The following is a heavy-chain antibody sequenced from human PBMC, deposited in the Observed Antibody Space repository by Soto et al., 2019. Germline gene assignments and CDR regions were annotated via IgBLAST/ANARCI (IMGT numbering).Heavy chain of an antibody. CDR3: AKGSGVITIFGVAPDYYYYGMDV. CDR2: TYYRSKWYN. D-gene: IGHD3-3*01. Sequence: SQTLSLTCVISGDSVSSNSAAWNWIRQSPSRGLEWLGRTYYRSKWYNDYAVSVKSRITINPDTSKNQFSLQLNSVTPEDTAVYYCAKGSGVITIFGVAPDYYYYGMDVWGQGTTVTVS. CDR1: GDSVSSNSAA. V-gene: IGHV6-1*01. J-gene: IGHJ6*02.